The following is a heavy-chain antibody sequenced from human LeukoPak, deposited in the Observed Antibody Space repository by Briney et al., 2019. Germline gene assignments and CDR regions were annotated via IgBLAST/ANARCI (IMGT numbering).Heavy chain of an antibody. CDR2: FDPEDGET. J-gene: IGHJ4*02. V-gene: IGHV1-24*01. Sequence: ASVKVSCKVSGYTLTELSMHWVRQAPGKGLEWMGGFDPEDGETIYAQKFQGRVTMTEDTSTDTAYMELSSLRSEDTAVYYCATDEVYCSGGSCWTPLDYWGQGTLVTVSS. CDR1: GYTLTELS. CDR3: ATDEVYCSGGSCWTPLDY. D-gene: IGHD2-15*01.